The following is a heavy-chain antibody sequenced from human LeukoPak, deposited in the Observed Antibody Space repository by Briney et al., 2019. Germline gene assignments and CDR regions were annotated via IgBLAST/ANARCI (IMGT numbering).Heavy chain of an antibody. CDR1: GFTFDDYG. V-gene: IGHV3-20*04. CDR2: ITWNGGQT. Sequence: GGSLRLSCAASGFTFDDYGMGWVRQGPGKGLEWVSTITWNGGQTAYADSVKGRFTISRDNAKNSLYLEMNSLSPEDTALYYCARSSTTVTTRFFDLWGRGTLVTVSS. D-gene: IGHD4-17*01. J-gene: IGHJ2*01. CDR3: ARSSTTVTTRFFDL.